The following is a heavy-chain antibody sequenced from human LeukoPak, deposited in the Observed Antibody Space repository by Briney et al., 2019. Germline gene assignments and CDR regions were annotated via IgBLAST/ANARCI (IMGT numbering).Heavy chain of an antibody. CDR2: ISSSSSYI. V-gene: IGHV3-21*01. Sequence: GGSLRLPCAASGFTFSSYSMNWVRQAPGKGLEWVSSISSSSSYIYYADSVKGRFTISRDNAKNSLYLQMNSLGAEDTAVYYCARGMIHREVTCSSTSCYWEYYFDYWGQGTLVTVSS. J-gene: IGHJ4*02. CDR3: ARGMIHREVTCSSTSCYWEYYFDY. D-gene: IGHD2-2*01. CDR1: GFTFSSYS.